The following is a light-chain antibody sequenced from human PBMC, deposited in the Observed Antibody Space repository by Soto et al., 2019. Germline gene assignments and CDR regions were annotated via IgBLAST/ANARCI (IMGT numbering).Light chain of an antibody. CDR2: GAS. CDR1: QSFSSY. V-gene: IGKV3-11*01. Sequence: EIVLTQSPATLSLSPGERATLSCRASQSFSSYLAWYQQKPGQAPRLLIYGASSRATGIPDRFSGSGSGTDFTLTISSLQAEDVAVYYCQQYYSTPITFGQGTRLEIK. CDR3: QQYYSTPIT. J-gene: IGKJ5*01.